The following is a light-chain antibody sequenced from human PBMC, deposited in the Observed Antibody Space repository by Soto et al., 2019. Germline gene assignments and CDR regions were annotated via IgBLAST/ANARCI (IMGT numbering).Light chain of an antibody. Sequence: SYELTQPPSVSVAPGKTARITCGGNNMGSKSVHWYQQKPGQAPVLVIYYDSDRPSGIPERFSGSNSGNTATLTISRVEAGDEAAYYCQVWDSSSDHRVFGGGTKLTVL. J-gene: IGLJ3*02. V-gene: IGLV3-21*04. CDR2: YDS. CDR3: QVWDSSSDHRV. CDR1: NMGSKS.